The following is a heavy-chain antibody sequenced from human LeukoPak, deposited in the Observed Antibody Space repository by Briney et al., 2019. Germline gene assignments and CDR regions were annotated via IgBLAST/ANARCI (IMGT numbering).Heavy chain of an antibody. CDR2: ISGSGGST. Sequence: PGGSLRLSCAASGFTFSSYAMSWVRQAPGKGLEWVSAISGSGGSTYYADSLKGRFTISRDNSKNTLYLQMNSLRAEDTAVYYCAKDYYHPTVTTAIDYWGQGTLVTVSS. V-gene: IGHV3-23*01. D-gene: IGHD4-17*01. CDR1: GFTFSSYA. CDR3: AKDYYHPTVTTAIDY. J-gene: IGHJ4*02.